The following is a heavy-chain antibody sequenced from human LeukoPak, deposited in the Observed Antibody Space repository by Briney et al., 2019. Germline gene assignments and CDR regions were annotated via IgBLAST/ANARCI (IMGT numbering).Heavy chain of an antibody. J-gene: IGHJ4*02. D-gene: IGHD6-13*01. CDR1: GFTFGSYA. V-gene: IGHV3-23*01. Sequence: GGSLRLSCAASGFTFGSYAMSWVRQAPGKGLEWVSAISGSGGSTYYADSVKGRFTISRDNSKNTLYLQMNSLRAEDTAVYYCAKDPHSSSWAFDYWGQGTLLTVYS. CDR2: ISGSGGST. CDR3: AKDPHSSSWAFDY.